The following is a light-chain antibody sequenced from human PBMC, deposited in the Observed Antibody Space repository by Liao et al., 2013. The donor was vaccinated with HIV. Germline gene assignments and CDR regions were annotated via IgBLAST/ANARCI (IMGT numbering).Light chain of an antibody. CDR2: QDN. V-gene: IGLV3-1*01. CDR1: KLGGKY. CDR3: QAWDSSTAV. Sequence: SYELTQPPSLSVSPGQTASITCSGDKLGGKYVCWYQQRPGQSPTLVIYQDNKRPSGIPERFSGSNSGNTATLTISGTQAMDEADYHCQAWDSSTAVFGGGTKLTVL. J-gene: IGLJ2*01.